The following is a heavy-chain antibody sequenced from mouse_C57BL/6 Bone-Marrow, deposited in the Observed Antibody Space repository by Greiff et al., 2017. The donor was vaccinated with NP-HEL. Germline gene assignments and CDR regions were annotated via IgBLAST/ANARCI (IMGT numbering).Heavy chain of an antibody. CDR3: ARSFITTVVEGDD. V-gene: IGHV1-42*01. D-gene: IGHD1-1*01. CDR2: INPSTGGT. Sequence: VQLQQSGPELVKPGASVKISCKASGYSFTGYYMNWVKQSPEKSLEWIGEINPSTGGTTYNQKFKAKATLTVDKSSSTAYMQLKSLTSEDSAVYYCARSFITTVVEGDDWGQGTTLTVSS. CDR1: GYSFTGYY. J-gene: IGHJ2*01.